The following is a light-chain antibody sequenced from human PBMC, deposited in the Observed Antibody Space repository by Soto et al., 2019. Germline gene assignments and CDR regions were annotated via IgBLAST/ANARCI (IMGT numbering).Light chain of an antibody. V-gene: IGKV3-11*01. Sequence: EIVLTQSPATLSLSPGERATLSCRASQSVSNYLAWYQQKPGQAPSLLIYDASNTATGITARFSGSGSGTDFTLPITSLAAEDFALYYRPPRNNWPPTFGGGIKVEIK. J-gene: IGKJ4*01. CDR3: PPRNNWPPT. CDR1: QSVSNY. CDR2: DAS.